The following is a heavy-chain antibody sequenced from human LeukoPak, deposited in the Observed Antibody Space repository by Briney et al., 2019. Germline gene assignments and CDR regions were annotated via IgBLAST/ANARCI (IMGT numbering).Heavy chain of an antibody. CDR2: ISGSGGST. D-gene: IGHD3-22*01. CDR3: AKDRTYYYDSSFNWFDP. V-gene: IGHV3-23*01. Sequence: GGSLRLSCAASGFTFSSYAMSWVRQAPGKGLEWVSAISGSGGSTYYADSVKGRFTISRDNSKNTLYPQMNSLRAEDTAVYYCAKDRTYYYDSSFNWFDPWGQGTLVTVSS. CDR1: GFTFSSYA. J-gene: IGHJ5*02.